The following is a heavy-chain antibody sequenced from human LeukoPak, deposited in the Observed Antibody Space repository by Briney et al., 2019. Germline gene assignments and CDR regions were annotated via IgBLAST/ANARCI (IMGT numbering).Heavy chain of an antibody. CDR3: ARASYYYDSSGD. V-gene: IGHV3-23*01. Sequence: PGGSLRLSCAASGFTFSSYAMSWVRQAPGKGLEWVSAISGSGGSTYYADSVKGRFTISRDNSKNTLYLQMNSLRAEDTAVYYCARASYYYDSSGDWGQGTLVTVSS. D-gene: IGHD3-22*01. J-gene: IGHJ4*02. CDR2: ISGSGGST. CDR1: GFTFSSYA.